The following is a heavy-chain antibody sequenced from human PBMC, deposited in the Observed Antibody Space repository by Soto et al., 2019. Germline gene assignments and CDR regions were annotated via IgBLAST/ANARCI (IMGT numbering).Heavy chain of an antibody. D-gene: IGHD1-1*01. CDR2: ISGSGGST. J-gene: IGHJ4*02. Sequence: GGSLRLSCATSGFTFSSYAMSWVRQAPGKGLEWVSAISGSGGSTYYADSVKGRFTISRDNSKNTLYLQMNSLRAEDTAVYYCTRLERIYGDYVAYWGQGTLVTVSS. CDR3: TRLERIYGDYVAY. CDR1: GFTFSSYA. V-gene: IGHV3-23*01.